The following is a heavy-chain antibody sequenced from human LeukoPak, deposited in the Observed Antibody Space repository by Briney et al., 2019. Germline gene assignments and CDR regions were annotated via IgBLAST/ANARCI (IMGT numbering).Heavy chain of an antibody. J-gene: IGHJ4*02. CDR2: IYYSGST. D-gene: IGHD3-22*01. V-gene: IGHV4-59*12. Sequence: SETLSLTCTVSGGSISSYYWSWIRQPPGKGLEWIGYIYYSGSTNYNPSLKSRVTISVDTSKNQFSLKLSSVTAADTAVYYCARKYYYDNVIDYWGQGTLVTVSS. CDR1: GGSISSYY. CDR3: ARKYYYDNVIDY.